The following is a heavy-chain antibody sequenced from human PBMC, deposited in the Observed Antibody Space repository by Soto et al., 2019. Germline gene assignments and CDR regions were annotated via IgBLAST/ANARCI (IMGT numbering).Heavy chain of an antibody. CDR1: GGSVSSGSYY. J-gene: IGHJ4*02. Sequence: QVQLQESGPGLVKPSETLSLTCTVSGGSVSSGSYYWSWIRQPPGKGLEWIGYIYYSGSTNYNPSLKSRVTISVDTSKNQFSLKLSSVTAVDTAVYYCASLRPSFSSPFDYWGQGTLVTVSS. CDR3: ASLRPSFSSPFDY. CDR2: IYYSGST. V-gene: IGHV4-61*01. D-gene: IGHD3-16*01.